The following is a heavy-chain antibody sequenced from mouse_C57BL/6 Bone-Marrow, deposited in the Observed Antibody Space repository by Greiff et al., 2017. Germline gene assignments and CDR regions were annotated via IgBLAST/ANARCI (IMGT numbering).Heavy chain of an antibody. CDR3: ARIYYYGSSYYAMDY. CDR2: IWWDDDK. CDR1: GFSLSTFGMG. J-gene: IGHJ4*01. V-gene: IGHV8-8*01. Sequence: QVTLKESGPGILQPSQTLSLTCSFSGFSLSTFGMGVGWIRQPSGQGLVWLAHIWWDDDKYYNPALKSRLTISKDTSKNQVFLKIAKVDTADTATYYCARIYYYGSSYYAMDYWGQGTSVTVSS. D-gene: IGHD1-1*01.